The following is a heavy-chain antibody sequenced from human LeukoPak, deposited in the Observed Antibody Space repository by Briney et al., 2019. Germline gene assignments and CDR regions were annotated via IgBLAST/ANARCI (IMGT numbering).Heavy chain of an antibody. Sequence: GASVKVSCKASGYTFTSYDINWVRQATGQGLEWMGWMNPNSGNTGYAQKFQGRVTMTRNTPISTAYMELSSLRSEDTAVYYCAREACSGGSCSNWYFDLWGRGTLVTVLS. V-gene: IGHV1-8*01. D-gene: IGHD2-15*01. CDR2: MNPNSGNT. J-gene: IGHJ2*01. CDR1: GYTFTSYD. CDR3: AREACSGGSCSNWYFDL.